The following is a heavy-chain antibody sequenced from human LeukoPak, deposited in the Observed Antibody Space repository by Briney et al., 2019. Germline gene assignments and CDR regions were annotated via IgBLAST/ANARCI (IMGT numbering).Heavy chain of an antibody. CDR2: ISGSGGST. V-gene: IGHV3-23*01. Sequence: GGSLRLSCAASGFTFSSYAMSWVRQAPGKGLEWVSAISGSGGSTYYTDSVKGRFTISRDNSKNTLYLQMNSLRAEDTAIYYCAKDPRSVAVAGTGYFDLWGRGTLVTVSS. CDR3: AKDPRSVAVAGTGYFDL. CDR1: GFTFSSYA. J-gene: IGHJ2*01. D-gene: IGHD6-19*01.